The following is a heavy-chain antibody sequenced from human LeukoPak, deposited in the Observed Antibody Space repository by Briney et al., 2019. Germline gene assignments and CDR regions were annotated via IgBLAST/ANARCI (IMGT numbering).Heavy chain of an antibody. Sequence: GGSLRLSCAASGFTFDDHGMSWVRQVPGKGLEWVSGINWNGGSTGYADSVKGRFTISRDNAKNSLYLQMNSLRAEDTALYYCARDSNPYYYVSGSDYWGQGTLVIVSS. CDR2: INWNGGST. J-gene: IGHJ4*02. CDR1: GFTFDDHG. D-gene: IGHD3-10*01. CDR3: ARDSNPYYYVSGSDY. V-gene: IGHV3-20*04.